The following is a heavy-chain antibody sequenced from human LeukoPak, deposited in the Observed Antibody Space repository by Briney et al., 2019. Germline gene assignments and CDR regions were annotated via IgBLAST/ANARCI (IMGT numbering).Heavy chain of an antibody. J-gene: IGHJ5*02. Sequence: GGSLRLSCAASGFTFSSYSMNWVRQAPGKGLEWVSYISSSSCTIYYADSVKGRFTISRDNAKNSLYLQINSLRAEDTAVYYCARSSSWYHNWFDPWGQGTLVTVSS. CDR2: ISSSSCTI. V-gene: IGHV3-48*04. CDR1: GFTFSSYS. D-gene: IGHD6-13*01. CDR3: ARSSSWYHNWFDP.